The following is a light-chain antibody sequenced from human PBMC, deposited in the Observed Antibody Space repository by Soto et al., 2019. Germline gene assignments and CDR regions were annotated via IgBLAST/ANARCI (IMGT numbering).Light chain of an antibody. CDR1: SSNIGATYD. V-gene: IGLV1-40*01. J-gene: IGLJ1*01. CDR2: GNS. Sequence: SALTQPPSVSGAPGQRVTISCTGSSSNIGATYDVQWYQQLPGTAPKLLIYGNSNRPSGVPDRFSGSKSGTSASLAITGLQADDEADYYCQSYDSSLSAHYVFGTGTKVTVL. CDR3: QSYDSSLSAHYV.